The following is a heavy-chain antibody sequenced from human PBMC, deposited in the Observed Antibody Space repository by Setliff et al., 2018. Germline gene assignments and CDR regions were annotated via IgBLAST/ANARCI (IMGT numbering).Heavy chain of an antibody. CDR2: ILYDGSDK. CDR3: ARAKGTTMATQYFDY. V-gene: IGHV3-30*02. D-gene: IGHD3-10*01. Sequence: GGSLRLSCVASGFTFSAYGMNWVRQAPGTGLEWVAFILYDGSDKYYADSVKGRFTISRDNSRNTLYLQLNSLRAEDTAVYYCARAKGTTMATQYFDYWGQGTLVTVSS. CDR1: GFTFSAYG. J-gene: IGHJ4*02.